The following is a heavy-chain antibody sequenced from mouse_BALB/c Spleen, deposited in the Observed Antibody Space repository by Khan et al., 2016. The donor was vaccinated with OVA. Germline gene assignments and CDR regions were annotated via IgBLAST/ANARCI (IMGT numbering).Heavy chain of an antibody. J-gene: IGHJ3*01. CDR2: IDPENGET. CDR1: DFNIKDYY. Sequence: VQLKQSGAELVRPGALVKLSCKASDFNIKDYYMHWVKQRPEQGLEWIGWIDPENGETVYDPKFQGKAIMTADTSSNTAYLQLSSLTSEDTAVSYCARSGYSAWFAYWGQGTLVTVSA. V-gene: IGHV14-1*02. CDR3: ARSGYSAWFAY.